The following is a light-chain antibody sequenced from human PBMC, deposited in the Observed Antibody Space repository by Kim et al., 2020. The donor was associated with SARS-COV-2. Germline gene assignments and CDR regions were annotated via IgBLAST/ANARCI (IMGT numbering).Light chain of an antibody. CDR2: RNN. J-gene: IGLJ3*02. V-gene: IGLV10-54*01. Sequence: QTAKLTCTGNSNKVGNQGAAWRQQHQGHPPKLLSYRNNNRPSGISERLSASRSGNTSSLTITGLQPEDEADYYCSAWDSSLSAWVFGGGTKLTVL. CDR3: SAWDSSLSAWV. CDR1: SNKVGNQG.